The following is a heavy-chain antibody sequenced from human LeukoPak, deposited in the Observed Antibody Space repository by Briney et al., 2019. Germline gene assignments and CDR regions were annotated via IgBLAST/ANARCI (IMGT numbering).Heavy chain of an antibody. V-gene: IGHV4-61*02. CDR2: IYTSGST. CDR3: TRGGELMNY. D-gene: IGHD1-26*01. CDR1: GGSVSSGNYY. Sequence: PSQTLSLTCTVSGGSVSSGNYYWTWIRQPAGKGLEWIGRIYTSGSTNYNPSLKSRVTISIDASKNQFSLRLSSVTAADTAVYYCTRGGELMNYWGQGTLVTVSS. J-gene: IGHJ4*02.